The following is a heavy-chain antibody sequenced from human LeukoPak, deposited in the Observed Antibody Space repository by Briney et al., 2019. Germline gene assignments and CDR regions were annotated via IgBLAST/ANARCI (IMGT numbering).Heavy chain of an antibody. CDR3: ARDQLASSTTPGGMDV. D-gene: IGHD2-2*01. J-gene: IGHJ6*02. CDR2: IYYSGST. Sequence: PSQTLSLTCTVSGGSISSGDYYWSWIRQPPGKGLEWIGYIYYSGSTYYNPSLKSRVTISVDTSKNQFSLKLNSVTAADTAVYYCARDQLASSTTPGGMDVWGQGTTVTVSS. V-gene: IGHV4-30-4*01. CDR1: GGSISSGDYY.